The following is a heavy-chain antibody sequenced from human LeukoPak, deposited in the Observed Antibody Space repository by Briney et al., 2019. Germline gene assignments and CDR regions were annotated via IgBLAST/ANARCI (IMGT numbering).Heavy chain of an antibody. CDR1: GGSMSSRY. V-gene: IGHV4-59*11. Sequence: PSETLSLTCTVSGGSMSSRYWSWTRQPPGKGLEWIGYVYYSGTTNSNPSLKSRVTISVDTSKNQFSLNLRSVTAADTAVYYCARDVARSGDLFGWFDPWGQGTLVIVSS. D-gene: IGHD3-10*01. CDR3: ARDVARSGDLFGWFDP. J-gene: IGHJ5*02. CDR2: VYYSGTT.